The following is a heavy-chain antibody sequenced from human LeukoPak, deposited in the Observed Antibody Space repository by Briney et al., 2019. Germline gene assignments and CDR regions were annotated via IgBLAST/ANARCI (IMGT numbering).Heavy chain of an antibody. CDR1: GGPISSGGYY. CDR2: IAYTGTA. CDR3: AGDRNNRYWFYY. Sequence: SETLSLTCTVSGGPISSGGYYWGWIRQPPGKGLEWIGTIAYTGTANYNPSLESRITLSRDTSKNQVSLKLSSVTAADTAVYYCAGDRNNRYWFYYWGQGTLVTVSS. V-gene: IGHV4-39*07. J-gene: IGHJ4*02. D-gene: IGHD2-8*02.